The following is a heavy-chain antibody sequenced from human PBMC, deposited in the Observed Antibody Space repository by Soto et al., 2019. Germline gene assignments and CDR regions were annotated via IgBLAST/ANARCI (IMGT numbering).Heavy chain of an antibody. J-gene: IGHJ1*01. Sequence: QVQLQEWGPGLVKPSETLSLTCTVSGGSISSYYWSWIRQPPGKGLEWIGYIFNNGSTKYNPSLQRRLSISVDTSKNQFSLKVTSVTAADTAVYYCARVDRITVFGVVIHEYFQHWGQGTLVTVSS. V-gene: IGHV4-59*01. CDR2: IFNNGST. D-gene: IGHD3-3*01. CDR3: ARVDRITVFGVVIHEYFQH. CDR1: GGSISSYY.